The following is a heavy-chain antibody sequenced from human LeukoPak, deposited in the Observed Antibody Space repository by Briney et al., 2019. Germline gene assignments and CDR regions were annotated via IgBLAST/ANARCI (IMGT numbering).Heavy chain of an antibody. D-gene: IGHD3-3*01. V-gene: IGHV1-2*02. Sequence: GASVKVSCKASGYTFTGYYMHWVRQAPGQGLERMGWINPNSGGTNYAQKFQGRVTMTRDTSISTAYMELSRLRSDDTAVYYCARDRDPYSITIFGVVTEFDPWGQGTLVTVSS. CDR2: INPNSGGT. J-gene: IGHJ5*02. CDR3: ARDRDPYSITIFGVVTEFDP. CDR1: GYTFTGYY.